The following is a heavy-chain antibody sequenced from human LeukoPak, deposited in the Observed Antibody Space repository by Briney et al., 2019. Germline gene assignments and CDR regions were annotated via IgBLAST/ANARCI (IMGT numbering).Heavy chain of an antibody. CDR1: GGSISSGDYY. D-gene: IGHD3-3*01. CDR2: IYYSGST. CDR3: ARVCYDFWSGYPFDY. Sequence: SQTLSLTCTVSGGSISSGDYYWSWIRQPPGKGREWIVYIYYSGSTYYNPSLKSRVTISVNTSKNQFSLKLSSVTAADTAVYYCARVCYDFWSGYPFDYWGQGTLVTVSS. V-gene: IGHV4-30-4*08. J-gene: IGHJ4*02.